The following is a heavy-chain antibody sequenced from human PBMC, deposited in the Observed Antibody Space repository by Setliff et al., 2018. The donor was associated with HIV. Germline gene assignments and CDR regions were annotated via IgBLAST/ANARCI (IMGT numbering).Heavy chain of an antibody. CDR3: ARRGVFDAFDI. Sequence: ASVKVSCKASGYTFPNYGITWVRQAPGQGLEWMGWISAYTANTNYAQNLQGRVSMTIDTSTSTAYMELRSLRSDDMAVYYCARRGVFDAFDIWGQGTMVTVSS. J-gene: IGHJ3*02. CDR2: ISAYTANT. CDR1: GYTFPNYG. V-gene: IGHV1-18*03. D-gene: IGHD6-13*01.